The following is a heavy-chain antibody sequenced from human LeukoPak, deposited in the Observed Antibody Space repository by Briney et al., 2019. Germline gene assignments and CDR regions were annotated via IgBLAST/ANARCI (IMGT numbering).Heavy chain of an antibody. CDR3: AKVADYYGSANDY. D-gene: IGHD3-10*01. CDR2: ISGSGGST. J-gene: IGHJ4*02. V-gene: IGHV3-23*01. CDR1: GFALSSYA. Sequence: PGGSLRLSCAASGFALSSYAMSWVRQAPGKGLEWVSAISGSGGSTYYADSVKGRFTISRDNSKNTLYLQMNSLRAEDTAVYYCAKVADYYGSANDYWGQGTLVTVSS.